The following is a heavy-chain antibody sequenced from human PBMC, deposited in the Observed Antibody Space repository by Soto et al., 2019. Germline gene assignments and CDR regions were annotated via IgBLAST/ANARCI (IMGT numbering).Heavy chain of an antibody. CDR1: GYTFTSYG. J-gene: IGHJ6*02. V-gene: IGHV1-18*01. Sequence: QVQLVQSGAEVKKPGASVKVSCKASGYTFTSYGISWVRQAPGQGLEWMGWISAYNGNTNYAQKLQGRVTMTTDTSTTTAYRERRSLRSDDTAVYYCARYKQQLAMGYGMDVWGQGTTVTVSS. CDR2: ISAYNGNT. CDR3: ARYKQQLAMGYGMDV. D-gene: IGHD6-13*01.